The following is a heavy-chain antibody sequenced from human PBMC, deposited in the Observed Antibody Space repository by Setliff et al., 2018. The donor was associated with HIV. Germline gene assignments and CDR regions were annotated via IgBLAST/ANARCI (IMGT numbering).Heavy chain of an antibody. CDR3: ARSGYGDYDVEAPWDY. CDR2: IIPMFGTA. Sequence: SVKVSCKASGGTFGSYAVSWVRQAPGQGLEWMGGIIPMFGTAKYAQKFQARVTLTTDGSTSTAYMEVSGLKSDDTAVYYCARSGYGDYDVEAPWDYWGQGTLVTVSS. D-gene: IGHD4-17*01. CDR1: GGTFGSYA. J-gene: IGHJ4*02. V-gene: IGHV1-69*05.